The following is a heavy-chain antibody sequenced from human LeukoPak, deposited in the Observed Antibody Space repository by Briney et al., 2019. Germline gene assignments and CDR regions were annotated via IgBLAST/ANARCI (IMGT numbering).Heavy chain of an antibody. D-gene: IGHD1-7*01. V-gene: IGHV4-39*07. J-gene: IGHJ4*02. CDR3: ARASAGELLTFDY. CDR1: GGSISSSSYY. Sequence: ETLSLTCTVSGGSISSSSYYWGWIRQPPGKGLEWIGSIYYSGSTYYNPSLKSRVTISVDTSKNQFSLKLSSVTAADTAVYYCARASAGELLTFDYWGQGTLVTVSS. CDR2: IYYSGST.